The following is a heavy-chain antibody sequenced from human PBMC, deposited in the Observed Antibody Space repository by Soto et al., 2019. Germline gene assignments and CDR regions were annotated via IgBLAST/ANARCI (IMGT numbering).Heavy chain of an antibody. Sequence: QVQLVESGGGVVQPGTSLTLSCAASGFTFSNYAMHWVRQAPGKGLEWVAAMSFDGTRYYADSVKGRFTISRDNAKNSVYLQMNSLRPEDTAVYYCARRRGGYAWNSQILDLWGQGILVTVSS. CDR3: ARRRGGYAWNSQILDL. CDR2: MSFDGTR. D-gene: IGHD1-7*01. J-gene: IGHJ5*02. CDR1: GFTFSNYA. V-gene: IGHV3-30*03.